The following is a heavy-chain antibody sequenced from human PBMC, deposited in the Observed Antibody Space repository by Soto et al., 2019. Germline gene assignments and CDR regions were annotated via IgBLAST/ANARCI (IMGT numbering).Heavy chain of an antibody. V-gene: IGHV1-18*01. D-gene: IGHD6-19*01. CDR2: ISAYNGNT. CDR3: ARDSSGWPLY. J-gene: IGHJ4*02. CDR1: GYTLYSYW. Sequence: GGPVQVSCKASGYTLYSYWIRLVPQAPGQGLEWMGWISAYNGNTNYAQKLQGRVTMTTDTSTSTAYMELRSLRSDDTAVYYCARDSSGWPLYWGQGTLVTVSS.